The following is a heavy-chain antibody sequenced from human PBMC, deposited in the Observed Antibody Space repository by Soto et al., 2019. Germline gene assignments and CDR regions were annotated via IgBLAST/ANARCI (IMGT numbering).Heavy chain of an antibody. Sequence: SVKVSCKASGGTFSSYAISWVRQAPGQGLEWMGGIIPIFGTANYAQKFQGRVTITADESTSTAYMELSSLRSEDTAVYYCAIFRTLGYPYYFYYWGQGTLVTVSS. CDR2: IIPIFGTA. J-gene: IGHJ4*02. CDR1: GGTFSSYA. V-gene: IGHV1-69*13. D-gene: IGHD6-25*01. CDR3: AIFRTLGYPYYFYY.